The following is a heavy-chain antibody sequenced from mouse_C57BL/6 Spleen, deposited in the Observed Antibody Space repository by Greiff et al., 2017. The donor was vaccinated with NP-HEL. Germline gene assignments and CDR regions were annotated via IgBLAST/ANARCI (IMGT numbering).Heavy chain of an antibody. CDR1: GFTFSSYG. D-gene: IGHD1-1*01. V-gene: IGHV5-6*02. CDR2: ISSGGSYT. J-gene: IGHJ2*01. Sequence: DVKLVESGGDLVKPGGSLKLSCAASGFTFSSYGMSWVRQTPDKRLEWVATISSGGSYTYYPDSVKGRFTISRDNAKNTLYLQMSSLKSEDTAMYYCARQDGSSLFDYWGQGTTLTVSS. CDR3: ARQDGSSLFDY.